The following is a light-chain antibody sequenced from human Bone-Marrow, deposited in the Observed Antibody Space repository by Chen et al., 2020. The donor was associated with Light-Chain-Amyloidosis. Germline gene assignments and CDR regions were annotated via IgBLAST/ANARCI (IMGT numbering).Light chain of an antibody. J-gene: IGLJ3*02. CDR3: AAWDDSLNVWV. CDR2: YDD. Sequence: SVLTQPPSVSAAPGQTVSISCSGSRTNIGNNAVNWYQRLPGKAPYLLIYYDDLVRSGVPDRFSGSKSGASASLAISGLQSEDEADYFCAAWDDSLNVWVFGGGTKLTVL. CDR1: RTNIGNNA. V-gene: IGLV1-36*01.